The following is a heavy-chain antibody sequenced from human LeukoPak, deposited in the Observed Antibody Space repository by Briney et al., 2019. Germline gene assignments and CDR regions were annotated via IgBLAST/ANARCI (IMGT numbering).Heavy chain of an antibody. D-gene: IGHD3-3*01. J-gene: IGHJ4*02. CDR2: TYYRSKWYN. CDR1: GDSVSSNSAA. Sequence: SQTLSLTCAISGDSVSSNSAAWNWIRQSPSRGLEWLGRTYYRSKWYNDYAVSVKSRITINPDTSKNQVSLQLNSVTPEDTAVYFCARDEYPIYDLWSIYYHHSFDYWGQGTLVTVSS. CDR3: ARDEYPIYDLWSIYYHHSFDY. V-gene: IGHV6-1*01.